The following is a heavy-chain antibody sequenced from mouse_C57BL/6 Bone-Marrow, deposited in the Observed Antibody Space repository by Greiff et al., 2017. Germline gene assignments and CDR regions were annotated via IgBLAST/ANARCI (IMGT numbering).Heavy chain of an antibody. CDR1: GYTFTDYE. Sequence: QVQLQQSGAELVRPGASVTLSCKASGYTFTDYEMHWVKQTPVHGLEWIGAIDPETGGTAYNQKFKGKDILTADKSSSTAYMELRSLTSEDSAVYYCTRYPGDYYAMDYWGQGTSVTVSS. J-gene: IGHJ4*01. CDR3: TRYPGDYYAMDY. CDR2: IDPETGGT. V-gene: IGHV1-15*01.